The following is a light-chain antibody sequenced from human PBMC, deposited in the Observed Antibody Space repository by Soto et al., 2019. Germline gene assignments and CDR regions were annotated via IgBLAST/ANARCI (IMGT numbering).Light chain of an antibody. CDR1: QSVSDN. CDR2: NTS. Sequence: EIVMTQSPATLYVSPGERASLSCRTSQSVSDNLAWYQQKPGQAPRLLIYNTSTRATGIPARFSGSGSGTEFTLTISSLQSEDFAVYYCQQYNNWPPLTFGGGTKVEMK. V-gene: IGKV3-15*01. CDR3: QQYNNWPPLT. J-gene: IGKJ4*01.